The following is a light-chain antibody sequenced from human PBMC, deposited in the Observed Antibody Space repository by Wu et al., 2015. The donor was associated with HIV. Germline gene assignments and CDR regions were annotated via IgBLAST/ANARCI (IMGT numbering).Light chain of an antibody. J-gene: IGKJ1*01. CDR1: QNITKY. V-gene: IGKV3-11*01. CDR2: DVV. Sequence: VLTQSPGTLSLSSGQRATLSCRASQNITKYLAWYQQRLGQPPRLLIYDVVNRATGIPIRFTGSGSATDFHLTISSLQPEDSAVYYCQQYGSSPGTFGQGTKVEI. CDR3: QQYGSSPGT.